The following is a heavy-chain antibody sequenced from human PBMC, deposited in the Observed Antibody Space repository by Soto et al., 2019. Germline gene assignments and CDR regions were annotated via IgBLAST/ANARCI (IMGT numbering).Heavy chain of an antibody. CDR1: GGSISSYY. J-gene: IGHJ4*02. CDR2: IYYSGST. D-gene: IGHD3-9*01. Sequence: SETLSLTCTVPGGSISSYYWSWIRQPPGKGLEWIGYIYYSGSTNYNTSLKSRVTISVDTSKNQFYPKLSSVTAAETPVYYCARSRPQYVLRYFDWSQPFDYWGQGTIVTAS. CDR3: ARSRPQYVLRYFDWSQPFDY. V-gene: IGHV4-59*12.